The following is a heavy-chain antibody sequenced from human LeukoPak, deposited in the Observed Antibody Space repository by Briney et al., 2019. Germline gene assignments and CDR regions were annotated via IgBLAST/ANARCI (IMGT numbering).Heavy chain of an antibody. V-gene: IGHV4-59*01. CDR1: GGSISSYY. J-gene: IGHJ3*02. Sequence: PSETLSLTCTVSGGSISSYYWSWIRQPPGKGLEWSGYIYYSGSTNYNPSLKSRVTISVDTSKNQFSLKLSSVTAADTAVYYCAITTVTLPLRAFDIWGQGTMVTVSS. D-gene: IGHD4-17*01. CDR2: IYYSGST. CDR3: AITTVTLPLRAFDI.